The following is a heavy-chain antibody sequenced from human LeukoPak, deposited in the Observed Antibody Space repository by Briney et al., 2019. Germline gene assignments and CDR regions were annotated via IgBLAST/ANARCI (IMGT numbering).Heavy chain of an antibody. D-gene: IGHD3/OR15-3a*01. CDR2: IYTSGST. V-gene: IGHV4-4*07. J-gene: IGHJ4*02. CDR3: ARVGPATLKPYYFDY. CDR1: GGSISSYY. Sequence: PSETLSLTCTVSGGSISSYYWSWIRQPAGKGLEWIGRIYTSGSTNYNPSLKSRVTMSVDTSKNQFSLKLSSVTAADTAVYYCARVGPATLKPYYFDYWGQGTLVTVSS.